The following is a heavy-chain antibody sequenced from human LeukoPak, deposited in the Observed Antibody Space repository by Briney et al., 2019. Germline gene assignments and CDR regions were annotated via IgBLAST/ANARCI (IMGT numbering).Heavy chain of an antibody. CDR1: GGSISGYY. Sequence: SETLSLTCTVSGGSISGYYWSWIRQPPGKGLEWIGYIYYSGSTNYNPSLKSRVTISVDTSKNQFSLKLSSVTAADTAVYYCASYSSTWFDYWGQGALVTVSS. D-gene: IGHD6-13*01. J-gene: IGHJ4*02. CDR3: ASYSSTWFDY. CDR2: IYYSGST. V-gene: IGHV4-59*03.